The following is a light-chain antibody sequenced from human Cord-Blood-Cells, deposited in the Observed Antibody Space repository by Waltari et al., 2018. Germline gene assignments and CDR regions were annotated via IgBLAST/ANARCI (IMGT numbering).Light chain of an antibody. J-gene: IGKJ2*01. CDR2: GAS. CDR3: QQYGSSPNT. CDR1: QSVSSSY. V-gene: IGKV3-20*01. Sequence: EIVLTQSPGTLSLSPGERATLPCRASQSVSSSYLAWYQQKHGQAPRLLIYGASSRATGIPDRFSGSGSGTDFTLTISRLEPEDFAVYYCQQYGSSPNTFGQGTKLEIK.